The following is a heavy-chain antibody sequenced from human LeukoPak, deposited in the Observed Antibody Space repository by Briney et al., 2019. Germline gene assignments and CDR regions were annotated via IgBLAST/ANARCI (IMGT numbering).Heavy chain of an antibody. Sequence: PGGSLRLSCGASGFTFSSYAMSWVRQAPGKGLEWVSLISGSGGTTYYADSVKGRFTISRDNSKNTLYLQMNSVRADDTALYYCAKDAYSTYNFDNWGQGTLVTVSS. CDR1: GFTFSSYA. J-gene: IGHJ4*02. V-gene: IGHV3-23*01. CDR2: ISGSGGTT. CDR3: AKDAYSTYNFDN. D-gene: IGHD3-16*01.